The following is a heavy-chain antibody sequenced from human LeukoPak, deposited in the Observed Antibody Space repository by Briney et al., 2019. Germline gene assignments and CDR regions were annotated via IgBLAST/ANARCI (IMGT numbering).Heavy chain of an antibody. V-gene: IGHV4-39*01. D-gene: IGHD2-15*01. CDR2: MFYRGST. J-gene: IGHJ4*02. Sequence: SETLSLTCTVSGVSITTSTYYWAWIRQPPGKGLEWIASMFYRGSTYYNASLRSRVTLSVDTSMNQFSLKLSSVTASDTATFYCVRQGGWGGAASLIEFWGQGILVTVSS. CDR1: GVSITTSTYY. CDR3: VRQGGWGGAASLIEF.